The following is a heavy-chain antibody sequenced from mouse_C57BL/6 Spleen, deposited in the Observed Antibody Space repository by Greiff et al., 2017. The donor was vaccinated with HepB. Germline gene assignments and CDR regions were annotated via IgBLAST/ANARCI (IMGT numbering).Heavy chain of an antibody. D-gene: IGHD2-4*01. Sequence: QVQLQQPGAELVRPGSSVKISCKASGYAFSSSWMNWVKQRPGKGLEWIGRIYPGDGDTNYNGKFKGKATLTADKSSSTAYMHLSSLTSEDSAVYFCARDDYDVGFAYWGQGTLVTVSA. CDR2: IYPGDGDT. CDR1: GYAFSSSW. V-gene: IGHV1-82*01. CDR3: ARDDYDVGFAY. J-gene: IGHJ3*01.